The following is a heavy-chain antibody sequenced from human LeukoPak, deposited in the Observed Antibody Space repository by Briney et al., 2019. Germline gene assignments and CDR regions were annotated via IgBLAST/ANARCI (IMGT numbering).Heavy chain of an antibody. CDR3: ARGGSGSYYLYYFDY. Sequence: GASVKVSCKASGYTFTSYAMHWVRQAPGQRLEWMGWINAGNGNTKYSQKFQGRVTITRDTSASTAYMELSSLRSEDTAVYYCARGGSGSYYLYYFDYWGQGTLVTVSS. CDR2: INAGNGNT. J-gene: IGHJ4*02. D-gene: IGHD3-10*01. V-gene: IGHV1-3*01. CDR1: GYTFTSYA.